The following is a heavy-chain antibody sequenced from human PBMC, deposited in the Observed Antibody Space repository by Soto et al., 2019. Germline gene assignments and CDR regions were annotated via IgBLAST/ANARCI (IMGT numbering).Heavy chain of an antibody. V-gene: IGHV3-7*01. CDR3: ARAVAGAFDI. CDR2: IKQGGGEK. D-gene: IGHD2-15*01. CDR1: GFTFRTNW. J-gene: IGHJ3*02. Sequence: PGGSLRLSCAASGFTFRTNWMSWVRQAPGKGLEWVANIKQGGGEKYYVDSVKGRFTISRDNAKNSLYLQMNSLRAEDTAVYYCARAVAGAFDIWGQGTMVTVSS.